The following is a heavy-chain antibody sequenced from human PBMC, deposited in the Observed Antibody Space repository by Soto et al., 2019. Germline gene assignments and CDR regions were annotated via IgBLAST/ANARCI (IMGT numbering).Heavy chain of an antibody. CDR3: TRDDSSSYFDY. J-gene: IGHJ4*02. Sequence: PVGALRLSCAAPGFTLSRYWVNWGRQAPVKGLVWVSRIISGGSTTYYADSVKGRFTISRDNAKNTLDLQMKSLRAEDTAVYYCTRDDSSSYFDYWGQGTLVTVSS. V-gene: IGHV3-74*01. D-gene: IGHD6-6*01. CDR1: GFTLSRYW. CDR2: IISGGSTT.